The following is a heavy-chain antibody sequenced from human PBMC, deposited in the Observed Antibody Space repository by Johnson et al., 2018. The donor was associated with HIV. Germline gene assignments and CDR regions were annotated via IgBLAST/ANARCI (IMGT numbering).Heavy chain of an antibody. D-gene: IGHD1-26*01. CDR1: GITFSSYG. CDR3: AKGVVGATGGAFDI. Sequence: QVKLVESGGGVVQPGGSLRLSCAASGITFSSYGMHWVRQAPGKGLEWVAFIRYDGSNKYYADSVKGRFTISRDNSKNTLYLQMNSLRAEDTAVYYCAKGVVGATGGAFDIWGQGTMVTVSS. CDR2: IRYDGSNK. J-gene: IGHJ3*02. V-gene: IGHV3-30*02.